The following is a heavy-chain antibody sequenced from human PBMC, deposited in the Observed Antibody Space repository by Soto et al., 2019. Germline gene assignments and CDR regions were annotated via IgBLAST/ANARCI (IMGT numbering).Heavy chain of an antibody. CDR1: GYTFTNYA. D-gene: IGHD6-13*01. CDR3: GRDSQYSTSWQRFDS. J-gene: IGHJ4*02. V-gene: IGHV1-18*01. CDR2: VNTYNGNP. Sequence: QVQLVQSGVEVKKPGASVKVSCKASGYTFTNYAISWVRQAPGRGLEWMGWVNTYNGNPNYAQIFQGRITMTTDTSTGTADMELSRLKSDDSAVYYCGRDSQYSTSWQRFDSWGQGTLVTVSS.